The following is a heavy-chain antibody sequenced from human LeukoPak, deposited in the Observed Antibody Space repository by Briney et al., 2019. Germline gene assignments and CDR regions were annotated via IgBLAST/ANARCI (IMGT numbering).Heavy chain of an antibody. CDR2: INQDGSEK. D-gene: IGHD6-13*01. CDR3: ARASTGYYMDV. J-gene: IGHJ6*03. CDR1: GFIFRSYW. Sequence: GGSLRLSCEGSGFIFRSYWMTWVRQAPGKGLEWVANINQDGSEKYYVDSVKGRFTISRDNAKKSLYLQMNSLRAVDTAVYYCARASTGYYMDVWVKGTTVTVS. V-gene: IGHV3-7*01.